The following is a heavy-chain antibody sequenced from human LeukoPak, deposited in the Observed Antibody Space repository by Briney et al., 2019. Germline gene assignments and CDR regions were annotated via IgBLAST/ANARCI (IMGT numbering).Heavy chain of an antibody. CDR1: GGSISSGDYY. D-gene: IGHD3-22*01. J-gene: IGHJ4*02. CDR3: ARALYDSSGYLYDY. CDR2: IYYSGST. V-gene: IGHV4-30-4*01. Sequence: SQTLSLTCTVSGGSISSGDYYWSWIRQPPGKGLEWIGYIYYSGSTYYNPSLKRRVTISVDTSKNQFSLKLSSVTAADTAVYYCARALYDSSGYLYDYWGQGTLVTVSS.